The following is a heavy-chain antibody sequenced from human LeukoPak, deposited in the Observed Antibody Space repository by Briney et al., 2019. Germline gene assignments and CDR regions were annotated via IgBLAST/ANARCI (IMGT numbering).Heavy chain of an antibody. V-gene: IGHV4-38-2*02. CDR2: VSLSGSP. CDR3: VRSEINDYSRF. CDR1: GYSLRNGYH. J-gene: IGHJ4*02. D-gene: IGHD4-11*01. Sequence: SETLSLTCTVSGYSLRNGYHWAWFRQPPGKRLEWLGSVSLSGSPYDNLSFKSRVSMSVDASKNQFSLKMRAVTAADSAVYFCVRSEINDYSRFWGQGILVTVSS.